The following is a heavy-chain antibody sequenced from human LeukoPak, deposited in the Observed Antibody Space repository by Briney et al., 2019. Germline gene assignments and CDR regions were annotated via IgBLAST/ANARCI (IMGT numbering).Heavy chain of an antibody. CDR3: TSGWTPGLAATIAY. CDR1: ESIFTKYS. Sequence: GGSLRLSCAVSESIFTKYSLNWVRQTPGKGLEWVSYISISTRPIYYADSVKGRFTISRDYARNSLYLQMDSLRVEDTAIYYCTSGWTPGLAATIAYCGRGTLVTVSS. V-gene: IGHV3-48*01. J-gene: IGHJ4*02. CDR2: ISISTRPI. D-gene: IGHD6-13*01.